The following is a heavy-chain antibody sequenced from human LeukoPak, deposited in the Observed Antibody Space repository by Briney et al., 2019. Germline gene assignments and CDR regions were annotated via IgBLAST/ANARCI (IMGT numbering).Heavy chain of an antibody. CDR2: IVTNNGGT. CDR1: GYTFTDYY. V-gene: IGHV1-2*02. J-gene: IGHJ3*02. Sequence: GASVKVSCKASGYTFTDYYMYWVRQAPGQGLEWMGWIVTNNGGTNYAQNFKGRVTMTRDTSVSTAYVEVSDLKSDDTAVYYCARGGPHHGFDIWAQGTMVTVSS. CDR3: ARGGPHHGFDI.